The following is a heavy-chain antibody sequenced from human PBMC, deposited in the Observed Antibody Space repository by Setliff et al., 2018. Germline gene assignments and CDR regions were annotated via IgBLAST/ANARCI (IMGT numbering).Heavy chain of an antibody. J-gene: IGHJ4*02. Sequence: GGSLRLSCAASGFTFSSYAITWVRQAPGKGLEWVSMISGGAQTTYYADSVKGRFTISRDNSKNTVYLEMNSLRAEDTAVYYCARGQGSQAYWGQGTLVTVSS. CDR2: ISGGAQTT. CDR1: GFTFSSYA. CDR3: ARGQGSQAY. V-gene: IGHV3-23*01. D-gene: IGHD1-26*01.